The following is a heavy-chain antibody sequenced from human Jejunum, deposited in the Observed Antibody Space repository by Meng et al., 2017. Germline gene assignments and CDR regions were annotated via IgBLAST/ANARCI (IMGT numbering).Heavy chain of an antibody. CDR2: TYYRSKWYN. V-gene: IGHV6-1*01. Sequence: QVQLQQSGRGLVNPSRTLSLTCAISGDSVSSNSAAWNWIRQSPSGGLEWLGRTYYRSKWYNDYAESVKSRITINPDTSKNQFSLQLNSVTPEDTAVYYCVRTSNWSLDYWGQGTLVTVSS. CDR1: GDSVSSNSAA. D-gene: IGHD6-13*01. CDR3: VRTSNWSLDY. J-gene: IGHJ4*01.